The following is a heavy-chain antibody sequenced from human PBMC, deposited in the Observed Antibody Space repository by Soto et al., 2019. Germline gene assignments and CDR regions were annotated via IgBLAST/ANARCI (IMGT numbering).Heavy chain of an antibody. D-gene: IGHD3-10*01. V-gene: IGHV3-74*01. CDR3: ARDQSYGGYFYYAMDV. J-gene: IGHJ6*02. CDR1: EFSFSTYW. Sequence: GGSLRLSCAASEFSFSTYWMHWVRQAPGKGLVWVSRINTDGSRTSYADSVKGRFTISRDSAKNTLYLQMNSLRAEDTAVYYCARDQSYGGYFYYAMDVWRRGTTVTVS. CDR2: INTDGSRT.